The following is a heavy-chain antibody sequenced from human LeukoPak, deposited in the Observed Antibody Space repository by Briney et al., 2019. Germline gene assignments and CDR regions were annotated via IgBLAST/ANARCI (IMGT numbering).Heavy chain of an antibody. CDR3: ARHKGSSAASFDY. J-gene: IGHJ4*02. V-gene: IGHV4-39*01. D-gene: IGHD6-6*01. CDR2: IYFSGSA. Sequence: SETLSLTCTVSGGSISSTSYYWGWIRQPPGKGLEWIGSIYFSGSAYYNPSLNSRVAISGDTSKNQFSLSPSSVTAADTAVYYCARHKGSSAASFDYWGQGTLVTVSS. CDR1: GGSISSTSYY.